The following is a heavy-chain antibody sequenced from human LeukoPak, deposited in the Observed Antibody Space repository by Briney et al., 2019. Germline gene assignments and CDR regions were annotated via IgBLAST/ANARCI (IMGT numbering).Heavy chain of an antibody. CDR1: GGSISNYY. CDR2: VYYTGST. D-gene: IGHD1-1*01. J-gene: IGHJ4*02. CDR3: ARLNGGY. V-gene: IGHV4-59*08. Sequence: SETLSLTCTVSGGSISNYYWSWIRQSPGKGLEWIGYVYYTGSTNYIPSLKSRVTISVDTSKNQFSLKVTSVTAADTAVYYCARLNGGYWGQGTLVIVSS.